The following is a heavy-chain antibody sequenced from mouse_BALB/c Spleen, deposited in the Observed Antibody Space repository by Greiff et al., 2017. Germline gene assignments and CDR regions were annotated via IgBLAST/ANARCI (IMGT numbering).Heavy chain of an antibody. CDR3: ARGHPDYFDY. V-gene: IGHV5-6-5*01. CDR2: ISSGGST. Sequence: DVMLVESGGGLVKPGGSLKLSCAASGFTFSSYAMSWVRQTPEKRLEWVASISSGGSTYYPDSVKGRFTISRDNARNILYLQMSSLRSEDTAMYYCARGHPDYFDYWGQGTTLTVSS. J-gene: IGHJ2*01. CDR1: GFTFSSYA.